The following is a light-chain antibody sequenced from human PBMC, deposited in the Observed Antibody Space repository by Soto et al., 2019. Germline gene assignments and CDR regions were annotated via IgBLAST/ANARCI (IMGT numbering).Light chain of an antibody. CDR1: QSVSSSY. V-gene: IGKV3-20*01. J-gene: IGKJ5*01. CDR2: GAS. Sequence: EIVLTQSPGTLSLSPGERATLSCRGSQSVSSSYLAWYQQRPGPAPRLLIYGASSRATGIPDRFSGSGSGTDFTLTISRLEPEDFAVYYCQQYGSSPPTFGQGTRLEIK. CDR3: QQYGSSPPT.